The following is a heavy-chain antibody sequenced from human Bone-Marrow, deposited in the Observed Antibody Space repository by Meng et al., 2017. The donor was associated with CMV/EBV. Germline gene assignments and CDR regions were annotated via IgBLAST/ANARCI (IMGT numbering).Heavy chain of an antibody. J-gene: IGHJ4*02. CDR2: ISSSGSTI. Sequence: GESLKISCAASGFTFSSYEMNWVRQAPGKGLEWVSYISSSGSTIYYADSVKGRFTISRDNAKNSLYLQMNSLRAEDTAVYYCARSSSIVGATRWFDYWGQGTLVTVSS. CDR3: ARSSSIVGATRWFDY. V-gene: IGHV3-48*03. CDR1: GFTFSSYE. D-gene: IGHD1-26*01.